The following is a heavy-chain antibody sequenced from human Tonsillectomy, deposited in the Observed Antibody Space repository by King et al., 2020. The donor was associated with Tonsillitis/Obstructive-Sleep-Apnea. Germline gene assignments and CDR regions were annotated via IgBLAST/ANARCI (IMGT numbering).Heavy chain of an antibody. J-gene: IGHJ5*02. CDR2: IKSKSDGGTT. D-gene: IGHD2-2*01. CDR1: GFTFSNAW. CDR3: TTGPGRYCISTSCYEKWFDP. V-gene: IGHV3-15*01. Sequence: VQLVESGGDLVKPGGSLRLSCAASGFTFSNAWMNWVRQAPGKGLEWVGRIKSKSDGGTTDYAAPVKGRFTISRDDSKNTLYLQMISLKTEDTAVYYCTTGPGRYCISTSCYEKWFDPWGQGTLVTVSS.